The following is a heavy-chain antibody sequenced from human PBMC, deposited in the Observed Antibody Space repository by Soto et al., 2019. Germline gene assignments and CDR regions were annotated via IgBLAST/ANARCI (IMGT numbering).Heavy chain of an antibody. CDR3: ASVYCSGGSCYSGTFDY. V-gene: IGHV3-48*01. Sequence: GGSLRLSCAASGFTFSSYSMNWVRQAPGKGLEWVSYISSSSSTIYYADSVKGRFTISRDNAKNSLYLQMNSLRAEDTAVYYCASVYCSGGSCYSGTFDYWGQGTLVTVSS. CDR1: GFTFSSYS. CDR2: ISSSSSTI. J-gene: IGHJ4*02. D-gene: IGHD2-15*01.